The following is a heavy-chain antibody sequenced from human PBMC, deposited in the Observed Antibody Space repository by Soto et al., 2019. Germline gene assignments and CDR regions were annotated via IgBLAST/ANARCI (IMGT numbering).Heavy chain of an antibody. CDR3: ARHSMVRGVTPANIDY. CDR2: IWYDGSNK. V-gene: IGHV3-33*01. D-gene: IGHD3-10*01. Sequence: GGSLRLSCAASGFTFSSYGMHWVRQAPGKGLEWVAVIWYDGSNKYYADSVKGRFTISRDNSKNTLYLQMNSLRAEDTAVYYCARHSMVRGVTPANIDYWGQGTLVTVSS. J-gene: IGHJ4*02. CDR1: GFTFSSYG.